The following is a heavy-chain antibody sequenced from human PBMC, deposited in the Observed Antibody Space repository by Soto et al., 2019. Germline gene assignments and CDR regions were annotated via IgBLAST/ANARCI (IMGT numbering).Heavy chain of an antibody. CDR1: GGSVSSGSYY. CDR2: IYYSVST. Sequence: LSLTCTVSGGSVSSGSYYWSWIRQPPGKGLEWIGYIYYSVSTNYNPSLKSRVTISVDTSKNQFSLKLSSVTAADTAVYYCAGIGNYYYRSGYLFDYWGQGTLATVSS. J-gene: IGHJ4*02. CDR3: AGIGNYYYRSGYLFDY. V-gene: IGHV4-61*01. D-gene: IGHD3-22*01.